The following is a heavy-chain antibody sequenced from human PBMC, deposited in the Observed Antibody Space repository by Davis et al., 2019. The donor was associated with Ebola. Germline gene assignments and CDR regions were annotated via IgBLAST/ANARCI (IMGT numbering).Heavy chain of an antibody. Sequence: GGSLRLSCAASGFTFSSYSMNWVRQAPGKGLEWVSSISSSSSYIYYADSVKGRFTISRDNSKNTLYLQMNSLRAQDTAVYYCAKPRIQLWSYYFDYWGQGTLVTVSS. CDR2: ISSSSSYI. CDR3: AKPRIQLWSYYFDY. J-gene: IGHJ4*02. CDR1: GFTFSSYS. V-gene: IGHV3-21*04. D-gene: IGHD5-18*01.